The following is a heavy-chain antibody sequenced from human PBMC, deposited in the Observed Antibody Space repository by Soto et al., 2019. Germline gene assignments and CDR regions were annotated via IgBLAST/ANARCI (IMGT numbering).Heavy chain of an antibody. J-gene: IGHJ4*02. Sequence: QVQLVQSGAELKKPGASVKVSCKASGYTFSNYDMNWVRQATGQGPEWIGWVNPNNGDTGYAQKFQGRFTLTTYISTTTAYMELTSLRSEDTAIYYCAKVSRKGSAIDFDYWGQGTLITVSS. CDR3: AKVSRKGSAIDFDY. CDR1: GYTFSNYD. V-gene: IGHV1-8*01. D-gene: IGHD3-10*01. CDR2: VNPNNGDT.